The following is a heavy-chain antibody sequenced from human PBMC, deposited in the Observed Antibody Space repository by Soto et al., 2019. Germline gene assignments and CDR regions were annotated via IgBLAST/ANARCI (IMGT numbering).Heavy chain of an antibody. Sequence: SETLSLTCAVYGGSFSGYYWSWIRQPPGKGLEWIGEINHSGSTNYNPSLKSRVTISVDTSKNQFSLKLSSVTAADTAVYYCARGITIFGVVPEYYYMDVWGKGTTVTVSS. J-gene: IGHJ6*03. CDR2: INHSGST. CDR3: ARGITIFGVVPEYYYMDV. D-gene: IGHD3-3*01. V-gene: IGHV4-34*01. CDR1: GGSFSGYY.